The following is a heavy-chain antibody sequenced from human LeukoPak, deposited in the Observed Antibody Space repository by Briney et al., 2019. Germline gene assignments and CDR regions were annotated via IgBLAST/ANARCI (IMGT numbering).Heavy chain of an antibody. J-gene: IGHJ4*02. V-gene: IGHV1-18*01. CDR3: ADEGYRGMNADSGL. CDR1: SYTFISCT. Sequence: ASVKVSCKASSYTFISCTFSWVRQAPGQGLEWVAWISAYTGDTNYAHNLQGRVTLTTATSTTTGYMKLRRLRFDDTAVYYCADEGYRGMNADSGLWGQGVLVTVSS. CDR2: ISAYTGDT. D-gene: IGHD5-12*01.